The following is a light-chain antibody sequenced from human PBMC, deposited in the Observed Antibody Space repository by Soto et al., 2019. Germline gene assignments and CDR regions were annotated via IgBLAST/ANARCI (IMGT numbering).Light chain of an antibody. J-gene: IGKJ2*01. CDR2: AAS. V-gene: IGKV1-39*01. CDR1: QSISSY. Sequence: DIQMTQSPSSLSASVGDRVTITCRASQSISSYLNWYQQKPGKAPKLLIYAASSLQSGVPSRFSGSVSGTDFTLTISSLQPEDFATYYCQQSYSTFMYTFGQGTKLEIK. CDR3: QQSYSTFMYT.